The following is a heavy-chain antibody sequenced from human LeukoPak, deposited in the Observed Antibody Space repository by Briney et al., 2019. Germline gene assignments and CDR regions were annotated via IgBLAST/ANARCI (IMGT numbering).Heavy chain of an antibody. CDR1: GFTFSSYA. J-gene: IGHJ4*01. CDR2: ISANGGTT. D-gene: IGHD1-26*01. CDR3: AKDQIVGPDYFDY. Sequence: GGSLRLSCAASGFTFSSYAMTWVRQPPGKGLAWVSTISANGGTTYYADSVKGRFTISRDNSKNALYLQMNSLRAEDTAVYYCAKDQIVGPDYFDYWGHGTLVTVSS. V-gene: IGHV3-23*01.